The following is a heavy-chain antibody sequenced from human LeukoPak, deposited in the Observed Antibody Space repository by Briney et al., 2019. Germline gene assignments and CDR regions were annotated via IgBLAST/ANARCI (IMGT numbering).Heavy chain of an antibody. V-gene: IGHV3-7*01. Sequence: GGSLRLSCAASGLTFSNFWMSWVRQAPGKGLEWVANIKQDGSEKYYVDSVKVRFTISRDNAKNSLYLQMSSLRGDDTALYYCASEDNTGSSAYWGQGTLVTV. CDR1: GLTFSNFW. CDR3: ASEDNTGSSAY. D-gene: IGHD3-22*01. CDR2: IKQDGSEK. J-gene: IGHJ4*02.